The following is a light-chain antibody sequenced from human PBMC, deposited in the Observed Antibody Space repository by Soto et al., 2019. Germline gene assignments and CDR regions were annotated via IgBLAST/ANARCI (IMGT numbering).Light chain of an antibody. J-gene: IGKJ5*01. CDR3: QQYSQWPLT. CDR1: ETVKSN. CDR2: GAS. Sequence: ERAMAQSPATLSVSPGERATLSCRATETVKSNLAWYQQKAGQAPRLLIYGASTRATGIPARFSGSGSGTDFTLTISSLQSEDSAVYYCQQYSQWPLTFGQGTRLEIK. V-gene: IGKV3-15*01.